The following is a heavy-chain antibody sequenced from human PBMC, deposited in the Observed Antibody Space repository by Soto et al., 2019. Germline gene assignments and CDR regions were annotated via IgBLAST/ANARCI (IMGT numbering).Heavy chain of an antibody. CDR2: INSDGSST. CDR3: ARDTYYYDSSGYDPFDY. V-gene: IGHV3-74*01. D-gene: IGHD3-22*01. J-gene: IGHJ4*02. Sequence: GGSLRLSCAASGFTFSSYWMHWVRQGPGKGLVWVSRINSDGSSTRYADSVKGRFTISRDNAKNTPNLQMNSLRAEDTAVYYCARDTYYYDSSGYDPFDYWGQGTLVTVSS. CDR1: GFTFSSYW.